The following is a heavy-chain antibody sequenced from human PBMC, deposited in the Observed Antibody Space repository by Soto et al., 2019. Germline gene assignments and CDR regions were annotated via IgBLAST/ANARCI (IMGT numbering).Heavy chain of an antibody. J-gene: IGHJ5*02. CDR1: GLIVNNNF. CDR3: ARDTPGPLSFAH. V-gene: IGHV3-66*01. Sequence: PGGSLRLSCEASGLIVNNNFMNWVRQAPGRGLEWVSVINPEGRTYYADSVKDRFTISRDTSKNTLYLQMNSLRVEDTAVYYCARDTPGPLSFAHGGKGTQVTVSS. CDR2: INPEGRT.